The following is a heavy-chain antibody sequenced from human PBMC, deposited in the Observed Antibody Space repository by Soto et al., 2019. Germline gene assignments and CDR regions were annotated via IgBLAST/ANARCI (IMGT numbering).Heavy chain of an antibody. V-gene: IGHV3-33*01. CDR1: GFTFSSYG. CDR3: YVGSSWPLPQNDY. CDR2: IWADGSNK. D-gene: IGHD2-15*01. J-gene: IGHJ4*02. Sequence: QVHLVESGGGVVQPGRSLRLSCAASGFTFSSYGMHWVRQAPGKGLEWVALIWADGSNKYYADSVKGRFTISRDNSKNTLYLQMNSLRAEDTAEYYCYVGSSWPLPQNDYWGQGTLVTVSS.